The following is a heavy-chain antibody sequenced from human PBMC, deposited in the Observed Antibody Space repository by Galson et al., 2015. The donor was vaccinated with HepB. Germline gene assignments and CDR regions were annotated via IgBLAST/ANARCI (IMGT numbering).Heavy chain of an antibody. J-gene: IGHJ4*02. CDR2: ISSNGGST. CDR3: ARDMGSIVGATTAGDY. CDR1: GFTFSSYA. Sequence: SLRLSCAASGFTFSSYAMHWVRQAPGKGLEYVSAISSNGGSTYYANSVKGRFTISRDNSKNTLYLQMGSLRAEDMAVYYCARDMGSIVGATTAGDYWGQGTLVTVSS. D-gene: IGHD1-26*01. V-gene: IGHV3-64*01.